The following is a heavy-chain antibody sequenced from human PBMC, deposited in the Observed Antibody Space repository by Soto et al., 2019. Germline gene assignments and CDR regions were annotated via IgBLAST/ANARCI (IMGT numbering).Heavy chain of an antibody. J-gene: IGHJ4*02. D-gene: IGHD5-18*01. CDR3: ATLGGTAMVKIDY. V-gene: IGHV1-69*06. Sequence: QVQLVQSGAEVKKPGSSVKVSCKASGGTLSSYAISWVRQAPGQGLEWMGGIIPIFGTANYAQKFQGRVTITADKSTSTAYMERSSLRSEDTAVYYCATLGGTAMVKIDYWAREPWSPSPQ. CDR1: GGTLSSYA. CDR2: IIPIFGTA.